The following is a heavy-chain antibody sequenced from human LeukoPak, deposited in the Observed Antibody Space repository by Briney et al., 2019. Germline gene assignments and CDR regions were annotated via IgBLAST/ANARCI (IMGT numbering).Heavy chain of an antibody. CDR3: ARGGGSGSQFYYYYGMDV. V-gene: IGHV1-69*01. J-gene: IGHJ6*02. Sequence: SVKVSCKASGGTFSSYAISWVRQAPGQGLEWMGGIIPIFGTANYAQKFQGRVTITADESTSTAYMELSSLRSEDTAVYYCARGGGSGSQFYYYYGMDVWGQGTLVTVSS. D-gene: IGHD3-10*01. CDR2: IIPIFGTA. CDR1: GGTFSSYA.